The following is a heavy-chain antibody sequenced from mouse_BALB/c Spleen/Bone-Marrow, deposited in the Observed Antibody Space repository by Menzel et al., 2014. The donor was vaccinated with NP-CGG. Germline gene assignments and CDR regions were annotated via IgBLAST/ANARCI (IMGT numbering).Heavy chain of an antibody. J-gene: IGHJ3*01. CDR2: ISSGGSYT. V-gene: IGHV5-9-4*01. CDR1: GFTFSSYA. CDR3: AREVRQGPWFAY. Sequence: EVQVVESGGDLVKPGGSLKLSCAASGFTFSSYAMSWVRQSPEKRLEWVAEISSGGSYTYYPDTVTGRLTISRDNAKKTLYLEMSSLRSEDTAMYYCAREVRQGPWFAYWGQGTLVTVSA. D-gene: IGHD2-14*01.